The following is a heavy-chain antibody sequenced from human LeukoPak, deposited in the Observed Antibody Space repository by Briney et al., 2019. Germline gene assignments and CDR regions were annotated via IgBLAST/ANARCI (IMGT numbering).Heavy chain of an antibody. D-gene: IGHD1-1*01. V-gene: IGHV3-48*03. CDR1: GFTFSSYE. Sequence: GGSLRLSCAASGFTFSSYEMNWVRQARGKGLEWVSYISGSGTTIYYADSVKGRFTISRDNAKNSLYLQMNSLIAEDTAVYYCARLNNNWASWFDHWGQGTLVTVSS. CDR2: ISGSGTTI. J-gene: IGHJ5*02. CDR3: ARLNNNWASWFDH.